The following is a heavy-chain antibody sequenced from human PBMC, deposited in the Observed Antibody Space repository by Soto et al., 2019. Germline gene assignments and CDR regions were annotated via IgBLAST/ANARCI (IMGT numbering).Heavy chain of an antibody. J-gene: IGHJ5*01. D-gene: IGHD2-15*01. CDR3: ESAGRTVVKSQYWFDS. V-gene: IGHV1-2*02. CDR1: GSTFTGYY. Sequence: GASVKVSCKASGSTFTGYYMHWVRQAPGQGLEWMGWINPNSGDTNYAQKFQGRVTMTRDTSISTAYMELRRLRSDDTAVSYCESAGRTVVKSQYWFDSWGQGTLVTVSS. CDR2: INPNSGDT.